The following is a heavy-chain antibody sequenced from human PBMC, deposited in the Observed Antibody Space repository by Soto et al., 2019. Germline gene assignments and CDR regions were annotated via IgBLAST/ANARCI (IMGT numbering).Heavy chain of an antibody. CDR3: ATVIASTIPLDY. D-gene: IGHD5-12*01. CDR2: SDPADSET. Sequence: SVKVSCKVSGYNLNDLSIHWVRQAPGKGLEWMGGSDPADSETIYAQKFQGRVTMTEATSTDTAYMELSSLRSEDTAVYYCATVIASTIPLDYWGQGTLVTVSS. J-gene: IGHJ4*02. CDR1: GYNLNDLS. V-gene: IGHV1-24*01.